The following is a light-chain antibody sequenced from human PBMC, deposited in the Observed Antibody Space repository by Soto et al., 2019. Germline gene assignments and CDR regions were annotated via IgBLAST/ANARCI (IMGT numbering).Light chain of an antibody. CDR1: SSDVGSYNL. CDR3: CSYAGSSTFVYV. Sequence: QSVLTRPASVSGSPGQSITSSCTGTSSDVGSYNLVSWYQQHPGKAPKLMIYEGSKRPSGVSNRFSGSKSGNTASLTISGLQAEDEADYYCCSYAGSSTFVYVFGTGTKVTVL. V-gene: IGLV2-23*03. CDR2: EGS. J-gene: IGLJ1*01.